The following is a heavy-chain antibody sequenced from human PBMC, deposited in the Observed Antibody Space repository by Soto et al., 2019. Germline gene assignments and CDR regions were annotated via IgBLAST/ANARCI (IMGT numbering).Heavy chain of an antibody. CDR3: ARRARPDFYYMDD. CDR2: ISSNGVGT. D-gene: IGHD6-6*01. Sequence: GGSLRLSCAASGFTLSGYAMDWVRQAPGKGLEYVSGISSNGVGTYYANSVQGRFTISRDNSKNTVYLQMGSLRPEDMAVYYCARRARPDFYYMDDWGKGTTVTASS. CDR1: GFTLSGYA. J-gene: IGHJ6*03. V-gene: IGHV3-64*01.